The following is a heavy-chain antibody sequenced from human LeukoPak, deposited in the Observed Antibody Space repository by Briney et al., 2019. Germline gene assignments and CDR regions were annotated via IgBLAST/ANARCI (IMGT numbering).Heavy chain of an antibody. CDR3: AGKWGRVSLYYFDY. J-gene: IGHJ4*03. V-gene: IGHV3-23*01. CDR1: GFTFSSYA. Sequence: PGGSLRLSCAASGFTFSSYAMSWVRQAPGKGLEWVSAISGSGGSTYYADSVKGRFTISRDNSKNTLYLQMNSLRAEDTAVYYCAGKWGRVSLYYFDYWGQGTTVTVSS. CDR2: ISGSGGST. D-gene: IGHD3-16*01.